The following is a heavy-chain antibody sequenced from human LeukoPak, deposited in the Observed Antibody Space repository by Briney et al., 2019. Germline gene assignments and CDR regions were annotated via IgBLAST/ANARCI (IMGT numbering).Heavy chain of an antibody. J-gene: IGHJ4*02. Sequence: GGSLRLSCAASGFTFSKYWMLWVRQAPGKGLERVSRINTEGTVTTYADSVKGRFTVSRDNADNTMFLQMNSVRDEDTAVYYCATKQWLAPPPDSWGQGTPVTVSS. CDR3: ATKQWLAPPPDS. CDR1: GFTFSKYW. D-gene: IGHD6-19*01. V-gene: IGHV3-74*01. CDR2: INTEGTVT.